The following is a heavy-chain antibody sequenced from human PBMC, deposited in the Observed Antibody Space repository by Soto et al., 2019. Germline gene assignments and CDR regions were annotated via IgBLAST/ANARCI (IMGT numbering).Heavy chain of an antibody. CDR1: GVTVNSYT. V-gene: IGHV3-48*03. CDR2: INSDGSSR. Sequence: GALSPPFAASGVTVNSYTSNCDRQAPGKVLEWVSYINSDGSSRYYADSVKGRFTISRDKAKNSLFLQMNSLRVEDTAVYFCARETIVGATYFDYWGQGALVNVSS. D-gene: IGHD1-26*01. CDR3: ARETIVGATYFDY. J-gene: IGHJ4*02.